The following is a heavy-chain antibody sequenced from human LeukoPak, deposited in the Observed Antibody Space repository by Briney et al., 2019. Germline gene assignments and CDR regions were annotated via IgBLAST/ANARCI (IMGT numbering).Heavy chain of an antibody. CDR2: INPNSGGT. Sequence: ASVKVSCKASGYTFTGYYMHWVRQAPGQGLEWMGWINPNSGGTNYAQKFQGRVTMTRDTSISTAYMELSSLRSEDTAVYYCAREDSSGYYSSFDYWGQGTLVTVSS. CDR1: GYTFTGYY. D-gene: IGHD3-22*01. V-gene: IGHV1-2*02. CDR3: AREDSSGYYSSFDY. J-gene: IGHJ4*02.